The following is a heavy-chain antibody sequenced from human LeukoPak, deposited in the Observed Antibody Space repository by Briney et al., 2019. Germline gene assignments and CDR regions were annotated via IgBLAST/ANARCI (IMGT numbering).Heavy chain of an antibody. CDR1: GFTFSNAW. V-gene: IGHV3-30*18. Sequence: GGSLRLSCAASGFTFSNAWMSWVRRAPGKGLEWVAVISYDGSNKYYADSVKGRFTISRDNSKNTLYLQMNSLRAEDTAVYYCAKVISVGAKDYWGQGTLVTVSS. CDR2: ISYDGSNK. CDR3: AKVISVGAKDY. D-gene: IGHD1-26*01. J-gene: IGHJ4*02.